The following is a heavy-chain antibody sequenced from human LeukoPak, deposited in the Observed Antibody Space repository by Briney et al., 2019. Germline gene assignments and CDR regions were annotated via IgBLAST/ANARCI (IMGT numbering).Heavy chain of an antibody. V-gene: IGHV3-11*06. D-gene: IGHD2-2*01. CDR2: ISSSSSYT. J-gene: IGHJ4*02. CDR3: ARVEGDCSSTSCYLFDY. Sequence: GGSLRLSCAASGFTFSDYYMSWIRQAPGKGLEWVSYISSSSSYTNYADSVEGRFTISRDNAKNSLYLQMNSLRAEDTAVYYCARVEGDCSSTSCYLFDYWGQGTLVTVSS. CDR1: GFTFSDYY.